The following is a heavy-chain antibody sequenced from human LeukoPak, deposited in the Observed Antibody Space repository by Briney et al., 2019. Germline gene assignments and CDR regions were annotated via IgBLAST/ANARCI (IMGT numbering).Heavy chain of an antibody. J-gene: IGHJ4*02. V-gene: IGHV3-48*01. Sequence: GGSLRLSCAASGFTFGTYSMNWVRQAPGKGLEWVSYISSSSSTIYYADSVKGRFTISRDNAKNSLYLQMNSLRAEDTAVYYCAIVATINFDYWGQGTLVTVSS. CDR1: GFTFGTYS. CDR3: AIVATINFDY. D-gene: IGHD5-12*01. CDR2: ISSSSSTI.